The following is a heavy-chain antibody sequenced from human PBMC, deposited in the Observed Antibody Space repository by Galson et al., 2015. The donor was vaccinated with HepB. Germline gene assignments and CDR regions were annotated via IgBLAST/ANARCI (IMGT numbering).Heavy chain of an antibody. V-gene: IGHV1-18*01. CDR2: ISFYNGNA. CDR1: GYSFRNYG. CDR3: ARARYSSSPPDY. D-gene: IGHD6-6*01. J-gene: IGHJ4*02. Sequence: SVKVSCKASGYSFRNYGISWVRQAPGQRLEWMGWISFYNGNANYAQNIQGRVTMTTDTSTTTAYMELKSLRSDDTAVYYCARARYSSSPPDYWGQGTLVSVSS.